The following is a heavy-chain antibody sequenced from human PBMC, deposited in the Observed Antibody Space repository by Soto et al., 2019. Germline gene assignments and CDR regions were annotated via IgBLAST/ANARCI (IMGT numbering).Heavy chain of an antibody. CDR1: GFTFSSYS. Sequence: EVQLVESGGGLVQPGGSLRLSCAASGFTFSSYSMNWVRQAPGKGLEWVSYISSSSSTIYYADSVKGRFTISRDNAKNSLYRQMNSLRGEYTAVYYCARDLNYGLFDYWGQGTLVTVSS. J-gene: IGHJ4*02. CDR3: ARDLNYGLFDY. V-gene: IGHV3-48*01. CDR2: ISSSSSTI. D-gene: IGHD4-17*01.